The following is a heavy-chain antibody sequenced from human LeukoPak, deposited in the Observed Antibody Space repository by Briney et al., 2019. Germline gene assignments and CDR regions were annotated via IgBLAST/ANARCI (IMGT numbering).Heavy chain of an antibody. CDR2: IYYSGST. J-gene: IGHJ6*03. V-gene: IGHV4-61*01. CDR1: GGSISSRSYY. D-gene: IGHD2-2*02. Sequence: SQTLSLTCTVSGGSISSRSYYWSWIRQPPGKGLEWIGYIYYSGSTNYNPSLKSRVTISVDTSKNQFSLKLSSVTAADTAVYYCARDSLEYLGYMDVWGKGTTVTVSS. CDR3: ARDSLEYLGYMDV.